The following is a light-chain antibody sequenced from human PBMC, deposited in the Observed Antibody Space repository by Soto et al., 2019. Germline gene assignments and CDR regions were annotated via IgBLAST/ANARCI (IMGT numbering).Light chain of an antibody. CDR3: QQYDSYPLA. CDR1: QSISNW. CDR2: KAS. J-gene: IGKJ4*01. Sequence: DIQMNQSPSTLSSSVGDRVTITCRASQSISNWLAWYQQKPGKAPKYLIYKASNLQSGVPSRFSGSGSGTEFTLTISSLQPDDFATYYCQQYDSYPLAFGGGTRVDIK. V-gene: IGKV1-5*03.